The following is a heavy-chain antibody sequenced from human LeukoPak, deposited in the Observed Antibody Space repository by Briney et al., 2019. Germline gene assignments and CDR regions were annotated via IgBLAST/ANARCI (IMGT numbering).Heavy chain of an antibody. CDR2: ISANSGNT. D-gene: IGHD3-22*01. J-gene: IGHJ4*02. CDR1: GYSFTNYR. Sequence: ASVKVSCKASGYSFTNYRISWVRQAPGQGLEWMGWISANSGNTDYAQRLQGRVTLTTDTSTSTAYMELRSLRSDDTAVYYCATGSYDSSGYYFDYWGQGTLVTVSS. CDR3: ATGSYDSSGYYFDY. V-gene: IGHV1-18*01.